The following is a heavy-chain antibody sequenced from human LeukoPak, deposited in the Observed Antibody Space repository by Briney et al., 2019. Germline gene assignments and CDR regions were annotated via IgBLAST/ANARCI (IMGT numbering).Heavy chain of an antibody. CDR3: ARGGPGRASDR. D-gene: IGHD3-10*01. CDR1: GFTFSSYG. V-gene: IGHV3-33*01. Sequence: GGSLRLSCVASGFTFSSYGMHWVRQAPGKGLEWVAVIWYDGSEKYYGDSVKGRFTISRDNPENTLYLQVNSLRAEDTAVYYCARGGPGRASDRWGQGTLVTVSS. J-gene: IGHJ5*02. CDR2: IWYDGSEK.